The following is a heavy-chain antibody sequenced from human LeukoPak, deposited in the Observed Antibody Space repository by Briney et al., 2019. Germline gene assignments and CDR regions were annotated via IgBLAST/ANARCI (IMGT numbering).Heavy chain of an antibody. CDR1: GFTFSSYS. D-gene: IGHD2-21*02. V-gene: IGHV3-30*18. CDR3: AKLPSMYCGGDCYTEYFQH. J-gene: IGHJ1*01. CDR2: ISYDGSNK. Sequence: QPGGSPRLSCAASGFTFSSYSMNWVRQAPGKGLEWVAVISYDGSNKYYADSMKGRFTISRDNSKNTLYLQMNSLRAEDTAVYYCAKLPSMYCGGDCYTEYFQHWGQGTLVTVSS.